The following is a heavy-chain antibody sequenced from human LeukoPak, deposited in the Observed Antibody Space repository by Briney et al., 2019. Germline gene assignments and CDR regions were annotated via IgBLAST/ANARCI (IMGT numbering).Heavy chain of an antibody. V-gene: IGHV4-38-2*02. CDR1: GYSISNGYY. CDR2: IYHRGST. Sequence: SETLSLTCTVSGYSISNGYYWGWIRQPPGKGLEWVGSIYHRGSTYYNPSLKSRVTISVDTSKNQFSLKLSSVTAADTAVYYCAREGDYYDTSGTLDYWGQGTLVTVSS. CDR3: AREGDYYDTSGTLDY. J-gene: IGHJ4*02. D-gene: IGHD3-22*01.